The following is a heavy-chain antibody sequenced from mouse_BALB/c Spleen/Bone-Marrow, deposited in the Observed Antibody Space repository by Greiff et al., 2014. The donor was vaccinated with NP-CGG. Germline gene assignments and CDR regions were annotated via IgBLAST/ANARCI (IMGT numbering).Heavy chain of an antibody. D-gene: IGHD1-1*01. CDR2: IDPANGTT. Sequence: DVQLQESGAELVKPGASVKLSCTASGFNIKDTYMHWVKQRPEQGLEWIGRIDPANGTTKYDPKFQGKATITADASSNTAYLQLSSLTTEDTAVDYCAPYYYGSSQFAYWGQGTLVTVSA. CDR1: GFNIKDTY. V-gene: IGHV14-3*02. CDR3: APYYYGSSQFAY. J-gene: IGHJ3*01.